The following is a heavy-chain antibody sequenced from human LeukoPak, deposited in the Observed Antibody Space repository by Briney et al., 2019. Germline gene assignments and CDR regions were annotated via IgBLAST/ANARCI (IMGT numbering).Heavy chain of an antibody. J-gene: IGHJ4*02. D-gene: IGHD6-13*01. V-gene: IGHV3-23*01. CDR2: ISGSGGST. CDR1: GFTFSSYA. Sequence: GGSLRLSCAASGFTFSSYAMSWVRQAPGKGLEWVSAISGSGGSTYYADSVKGRFTISRDNSKNTLYLQMSSLRAEDTAVYYCAKSHSSSWYGWVDYWGQGTLVTVSS. CDR3: AKSHSSSWYGWVDY.